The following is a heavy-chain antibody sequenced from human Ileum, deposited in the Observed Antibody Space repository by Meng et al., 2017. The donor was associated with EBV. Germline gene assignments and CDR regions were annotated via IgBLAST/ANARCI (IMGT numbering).Heavy chain of an antibody. CDR3: ARDLWPHIVVVTAPSEF. CDR2: ISTYNDNP. Sequence: QVQLVQSGAEVKRLGDSVKVSCKASGYTFSSYGFTWVRQAPGQGLEWLGWISTYNDNPKYAQKVQGRVTMTADTSTSTAYMELRSLTSDDTAVYYCARDLWPHIVVVTAPSEFWGQGTLVTVSS. CDR1: GYTFSSYG. D-gene: IGHD2-21*02. J-gene: IGHJ4*02. V-gene: IGHV1-18*01.